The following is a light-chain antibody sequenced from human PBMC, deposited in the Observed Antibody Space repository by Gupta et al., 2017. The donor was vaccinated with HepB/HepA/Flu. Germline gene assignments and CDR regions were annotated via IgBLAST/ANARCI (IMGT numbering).Light chain of an antibody. J-gene: IGLJ3*02. CDR2: KNK. Sequence: TATPTCTGNSDNIGDQGAGWLQQHQGHPPKVLYYKNKKRPSGISERFSASRSGNTASLTITGLQAEDEADYYCSAWDRSLSAWVFGGGTKLTVL. CDR1: SDNIGDQG. CDR3: SAWDRSLSAWV. V-gene: IGLV10-54*04.